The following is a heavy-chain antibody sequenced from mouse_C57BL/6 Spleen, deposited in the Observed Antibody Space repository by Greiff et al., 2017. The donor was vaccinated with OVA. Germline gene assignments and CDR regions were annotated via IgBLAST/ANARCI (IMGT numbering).Heavy chain of an antibody. J-gene: IGHJ4*01. Sequence: QVQLQQSGAELVRPGTSVKVSCKASGYAFTNYLIEWVKQRPGQGLEWIGVINPGGGGTNYNEKFKGKATLTADKSSSTAYMQLSSLTSEDSAVYFCARDYYGSSLMVDYWGQGTSVTVSS. CDR1: GYAFTNYL. CDR3: ARDYYGSSLMVDY. D-gene: IGHD1-1*01. CDR2: INPGGGGT. V-gene: IGHV1-54*01.